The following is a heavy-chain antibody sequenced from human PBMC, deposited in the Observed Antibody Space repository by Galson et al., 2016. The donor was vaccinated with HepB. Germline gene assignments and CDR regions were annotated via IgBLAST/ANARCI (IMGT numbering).Heavy chain of an antibody. CDR3: AREAPLSRDWYFDL. V-gene: IGHV3-74*01. Sequence: SLRLSCAASGFTLSRYWMHWVRQAPGKGLVWVSRMNSDGSLNDDGSTALYADSVRGRVTISRDNAKNSLFLQINSLRAEDTAVYYCAREAPLSRDWYFDLWGRGTLVTVSS. J-gene: IGHJ2*01. D-gene: IGHD5-24*01. CDR2: MNSDGSLNDDGSTA. CDR1: GFTLSRYW.